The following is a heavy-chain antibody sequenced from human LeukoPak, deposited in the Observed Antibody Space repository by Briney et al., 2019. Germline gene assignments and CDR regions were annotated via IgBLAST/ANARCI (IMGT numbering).Heavy chain of an antibody. D-gene: IGHD2-15*01. J-gene: IGHJ3*02. V-gene: IGHV3-23*01. Sequence: TGGSLRLSCAASGFTFSSFAMNWVRQAPGKGLEWVSTMSGDATSTYYADSVKGRFTISRDNSESTLYLQMNSLRAEDTAVYYCARGLGSVTWGPFDIWGQGTVVTVSS. CDR1: GFTFSSFA. CDR3: ARGLGSVTWGPFDI. CDR2: MSGDATST.